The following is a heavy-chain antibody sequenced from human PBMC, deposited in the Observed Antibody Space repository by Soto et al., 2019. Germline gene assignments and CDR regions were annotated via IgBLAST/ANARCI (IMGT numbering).Heavy chain of an antibody. V-gene: IGHV3-7*03. J-gene: IGHJ6*02. CDR3: AREIAARLGGMDV. Sequence: PVGSLRLSCAASGFTFSSYWMSWVRQAPGKGLEWVANIKQDGSEKYYVDSVKGRFTISRDNAKNSLYLQMNSLRAEDTAVYFCAREIAARLGGMDVWGQGTTVTVSS. D-gene: IGHD6-6*01. CDR2: IKQDGSEK. CDR1: GFTFSSYW.